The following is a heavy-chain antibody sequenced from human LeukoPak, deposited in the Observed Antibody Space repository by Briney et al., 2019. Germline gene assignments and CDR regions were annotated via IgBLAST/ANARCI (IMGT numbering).Heavy chain of an antibody. J-gene: IGHJ4*02. V-gene: IGHV4-34*01. CDR2: INHSGST. Sequence: PSETLSLTCAVYGGSFSGYYWSWIRQPPGKGLEWIGEINHSGSTNYNPSLKSRVTISVDTSKNQFSLKLSSVTAADTAVYYCARHPSRLYCSGGSCPYYFDYWGQGTLVTVSS. CDR1: GGSFSGYY. D-gene: IGHD2-15*01. CDR3: ARHPSRLYCSGGSCPYYFDY.